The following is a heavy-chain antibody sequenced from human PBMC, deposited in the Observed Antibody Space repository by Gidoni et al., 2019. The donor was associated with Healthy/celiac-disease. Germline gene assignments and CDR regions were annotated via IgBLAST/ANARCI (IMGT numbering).Heavy chain of an antibody. Sequence: EVQLVESGGGLVQPGGSLRLSCAASGFTFSSYWMSWVRQAPGKGLEWVANIKQDGSEKYYVDSVKGRFTISRDNAKNSLYLQMNSLRAEDTAVYYCARVQGMGWGAPHLLPYYYYYGMDVWGQGTTVTVSS. CDR1: GFTFSSYW. CDR2: IKQDGSEK. D-gene: IGHD2-15*01. J-gene: IGHJ6*02. CDR3: ARVQGMGWGAPHLLPYYYYYGMDV. V-gene: IGHV3-7*01.